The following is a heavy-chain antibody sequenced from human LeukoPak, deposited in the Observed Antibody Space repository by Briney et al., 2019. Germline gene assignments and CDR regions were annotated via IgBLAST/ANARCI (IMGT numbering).Heavy chain of an antibody. CDR1: GYTFTGYY. CDR2: INPNSGGT. Sequence: ASVKVSCKASGYTFTGYYMHWVRQAPGQGLEWMGWINPNSGGTNYAQKFQGRVTMTRDTSISTAYMELSRLRSDDTAVYYCAYDSSGYYYGGNNWFDPWGQGTLVTVSS. D-gene: IGHD3-22*01. J-gene: IGHJ5*02. V-gene: IGHV1-2*02. CDR3: AYDSSGYYYGGNNWFDP.